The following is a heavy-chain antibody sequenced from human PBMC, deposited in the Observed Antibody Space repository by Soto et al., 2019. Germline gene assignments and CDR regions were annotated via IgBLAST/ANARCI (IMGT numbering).Heavy chain of an antibody. CDR2: IYSGGAT. D-gene: IGHD3-16*01. CDR3: ARAYEGDYFDY. CDR1: GFTVSSYY. Sequence: PVGSLRLSCVASGFTVSSYYMSWVRQAPGKGLEWVSIIYSGGATYHADSVKGRFTISRDNSKNTLYLQMNSLRAEDTAVYYCARAYEGDYFDYWGQGTLVTVSS. J-gene: IGHJ4*02. V-gene: IGHV3-53*05.